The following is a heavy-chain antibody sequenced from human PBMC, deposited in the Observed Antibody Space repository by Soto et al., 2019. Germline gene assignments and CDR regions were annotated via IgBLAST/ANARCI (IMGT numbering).Heavy chain of an antibody. V-gene: IGHV1-18*04. D-gene: IGHD3-16*02. Sequence: ASVKVSCKASGYTFTSYGISWVRQAPGQGLEWMGWISAYNGNTNYAQKLQGRVTMTTDTSTSTAYMELRSLRSDDTAVYYCARVRITFGGVIVIPDAFDIWGQGTMVT. CDR3: ARVRITFGGVIVIPDAFDI. J-gene: IGHJ3*02. CDR2: ISAYNGNT. CDR1: GYTFTSYG.